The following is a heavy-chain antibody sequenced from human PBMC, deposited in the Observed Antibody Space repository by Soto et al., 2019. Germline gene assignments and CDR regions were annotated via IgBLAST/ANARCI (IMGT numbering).Heavy chain of an antibody. CDR2: ISAYNGNT. Sequence: QVQLVQSGAEVKKPRASVKVSGKASGYTFSSYGISWVRQASGQGLEWMRWISAYNGNTSYAQKLEGRVTMTTDTSTSTAYMELRSLRSDDTAVYYCARDRTTVTTFAYWGQGTLVTVSS. D-gene: IGHD4-17*01. CDR3: ARDRTTVTTFAY. J-gene: IGHJ4*02. CDR1: GYTFSSYG. V-gene: IGHV1-18*01.